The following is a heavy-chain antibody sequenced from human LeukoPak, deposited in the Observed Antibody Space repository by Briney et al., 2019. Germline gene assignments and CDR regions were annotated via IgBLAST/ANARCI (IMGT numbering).Heavy chain of an antibody. CDR2: INPSGGST. Sequence: ASVTVSFKASGYTFTSYYMHWVRQAPGQGLGWMGIINPSGGSTSYAQKFQGRVSMTRDMSTSTVYMELSSLRSEDTAVYYCAREGGIDYYDSNGYSTSSFDYWGQGTLVTVSS. CDR3: AREGGIDYYDSNGYSTSSFDY. D-gene: IGHD3-22*01. CDR1: GYTFTSYY. J-gene: IGHJ4*02. V-gene: IGHV1-46*01.